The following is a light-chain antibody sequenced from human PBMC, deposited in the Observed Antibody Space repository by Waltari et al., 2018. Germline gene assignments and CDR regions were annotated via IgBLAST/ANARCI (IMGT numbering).Light chain of an antibody. V-gene: IGLV2-14*01. CDR1: SSDVGDYRY. Sequence: QSALTQPASVSGSPGQSITISCSGTSSDVGDYRYVAWYQQHPGKAPKLMIYEVSNRPQGVFNRFAGSTSGNTASLTISGLQAEDEADYYCSSYTTSTSYVVFGGGTKLTVL. CDR3: SSYTTSTSYVV. CDR2: EVS. J-gene: IGLJ2*01.